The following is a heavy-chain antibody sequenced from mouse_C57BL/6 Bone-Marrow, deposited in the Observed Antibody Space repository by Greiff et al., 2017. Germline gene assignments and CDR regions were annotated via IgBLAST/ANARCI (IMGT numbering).Heavy chain of an antibody. CDR1: GYTFTGYW. CDR2: ILPGSGST. D-gene: IGHD2-12*01. J-gene: IGHJ2*01. V-gene: IGHV1-9*01. Sequence: QVQLQQSGAELMKPGASVKLSCKATGYTFTGYWIEWVKQRPGHGLEWIGEILPGSGSTNYTEKFKGNATFTADTSSNTAYMQLSSLTTEDSAIYSCARDLYPIDYWGQGTTLTVSS. CDR3: ARDLYPIDY.